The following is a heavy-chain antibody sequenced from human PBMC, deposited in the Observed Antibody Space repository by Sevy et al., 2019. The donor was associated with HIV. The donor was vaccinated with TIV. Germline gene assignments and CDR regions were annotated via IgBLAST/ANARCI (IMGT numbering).Heavy chain of an antibody. CDR2: INPNSGDT. V-gene: IGHV1-2*06. CDR1: GYTFTGYY. J-gene: IGHJ4*03. CDR3: ARINFLSYFDT. Sequence: GESLKISCKASGYTFTGYYIHWVRQAPGQGLEWMGRINPNSGDTAYAQKFQGRVAMTRDTSISTAYMALSRLRYDDTAVYCCARINFLSYFDTWGQGTLVTVSS.